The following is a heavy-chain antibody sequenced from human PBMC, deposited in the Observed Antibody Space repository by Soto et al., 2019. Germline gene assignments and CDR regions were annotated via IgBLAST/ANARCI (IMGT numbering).Heavy chain of an antibody. CDR3: ARYYSSGWYHPDYYYYGMDV. CDR2: ISAYNGNT. CDR1: GYTFTSYG. V-gene: IGHV1-18*01. D-gene: IGHD6-19*01. J-gene: IGHJ6*02. Sequence: GASVKVSCKASGYTFTSYGISWVRRAPGQGLEWMGWISAYNGNTNYAQKLQGRVTMTTDTSTSTAYMELRSLRSDDTAVYYCARYYSSGWYHPDYYYYGMDVWGQGTTVTVSS.